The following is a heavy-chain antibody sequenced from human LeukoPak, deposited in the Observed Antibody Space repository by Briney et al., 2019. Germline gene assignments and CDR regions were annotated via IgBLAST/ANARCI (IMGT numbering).Heavy chain of an antibody. D-gene: IGHD3-22*01. J-gene: IGHJ4*02. Sequence: GGSLRLSCAASGFTFSSYSMNWVRQASGKGLEWVGRIRSKANNYATAYAASVKGRFTISRDDSKNTAYLQMNSLKTEDTAVYYCTRRVYDSNGYYFSDYWGQGTLVTVSS. V-gene: IGHV3-73*01. CDR1: GFTFSSYS. CDR2: IRSKANNYAT. CDR3: TRRVYDSNGYYFSDY.